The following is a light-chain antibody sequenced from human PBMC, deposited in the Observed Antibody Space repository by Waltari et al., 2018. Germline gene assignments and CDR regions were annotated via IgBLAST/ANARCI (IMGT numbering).Light chain of an antibody. J-gene: IGKJ1*01. Sequence: DILMTQSPSSLSACVGTRVTTPCRACQSISNCLNWYQQKPGKAPNLLIYAASSLETGVPSRFSGSGSGTDFTLTISSLQPDDFGTYYCQQSYNTPPVTFGPGTKVDIK. CDR1: QSISNC. CDR2: AAS. CDR3: QQSYNTPPVT. V-gene: IGKV1-39*01.